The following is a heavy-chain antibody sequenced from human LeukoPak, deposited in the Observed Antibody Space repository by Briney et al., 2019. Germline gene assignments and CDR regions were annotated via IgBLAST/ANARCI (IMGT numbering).Heavy chain of an antibody. CDR3: ARAPSYSSSWYDWYFDL. CDR1: GGTFSSYA. Sequence: SVKVSCKASGGTFSSYAISWVRQAPGQGLEWVGGIIPIFGTANYAQKFQGRVTITADESTSTAYMELSSLRSEDTAVYYCARAPSYSSSWYDWYFDLWGRGTLVTVSS. J-gene: IGHJ2*01. D-gene: IGHD6-13*01. V-gene: IGHV1-69*13. CDR2: IIPIFGTA.